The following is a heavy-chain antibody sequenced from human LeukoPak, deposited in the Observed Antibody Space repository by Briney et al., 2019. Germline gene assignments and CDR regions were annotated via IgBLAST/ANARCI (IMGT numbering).Heavy chain of an antibody. Sequence: GASVKVSCKASGYTFTSYYMHWVRQAPGQGLEWMGIINPSGGSTSYAQKFQGRVTMTRDMSTSTVYMELSSLRSEDTAVYYCARDPGYYDSSGYYLYWGQGTLVTVSS. CDR1: GYTFTSYY. D-gene: IGHD3-22*01. CDR3: ARDPGYYDSSGYYLY. CDR2: INPSGGST. J-gene: IGHJ4*02. V-gene: IGHV1-46*01.